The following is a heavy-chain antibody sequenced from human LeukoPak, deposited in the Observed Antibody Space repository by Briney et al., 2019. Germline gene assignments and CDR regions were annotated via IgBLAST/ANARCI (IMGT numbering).Heavy chain of an antibody. D-gene: IGHD1-14*01. J-gene: IGHJ4*02. CDR1: GFTFSSYW. Sequence: GGSLRLSCAASGFTFSSYWMSWVRQAPGKGLEWVANINQDGSAKDYGGSVEGRFTISRDNAKNSLYLQMNSLTAEDTAVYFCASAPDENYFDFWGQGTLVTVSS. V-gene: IGHV3-7*01. CDR3: ASAPDENYFDF. CDR2: INQDGSAK.